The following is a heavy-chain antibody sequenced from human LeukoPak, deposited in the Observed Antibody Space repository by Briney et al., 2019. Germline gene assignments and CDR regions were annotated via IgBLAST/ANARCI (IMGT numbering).Heavy chain of an antibody. CDR2: IVVGSGNT. Sequence: SVKVSCKASGFTFTSSAMQWVRQARGQRLEWIGWIVVGSGNTNYAQKFQERVTITRDMSTSTAYMELSSLRSEDTAVYYCAAEGDYYDSSGSNPVDSLWGQGTLVTVSS. CDR3: AAEGDYYDSSGSNPVDSL. J-gene: IGHJ4*02. D-gene: IGHD3-22*01. V-gene: IGHV1-58*02. CDR1: GFTFTSSA.